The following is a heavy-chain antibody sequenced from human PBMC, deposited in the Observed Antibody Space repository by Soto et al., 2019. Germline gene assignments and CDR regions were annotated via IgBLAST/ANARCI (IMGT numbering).Heavy chain of an antibody. V-gene: IGHV1-2*02. D-gene: IGHD3-10*01. CDR1: GYTFTGYY. Sequence: DSVKVSCNASGYTFTGYYMPWVRQAPGQGLEWMGWINPNSGGTNYAQKFQGRVTITRDTSISTAYMELSRLRSDDTAVYYCARALVRGVTHLEVGYWGQGTLVTVSS. J-gene: IGHJ4*02. CDR3: ARALVRGVTHLEVGY. CDR2: INPNSGGT.